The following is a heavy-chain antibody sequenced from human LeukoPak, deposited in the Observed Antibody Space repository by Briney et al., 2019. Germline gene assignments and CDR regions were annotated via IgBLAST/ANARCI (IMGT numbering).Heavy chain of an antibody. CDR2: INPNSGGT. CDR3: ARDLPSTSNWELDY. J-gene: IGHJ4*02. Sequence: ASVKVSCKASGYTFTGYYMHRVRQAAGQGLEWMGRINPNSGGTDYAQKFQGRVTMTRDTSISTAYMELSRLNSDDTAVYYCARDLPSTSNWELDYWGQGTLVTVSS. V-gene: IGHV1-2*06. CDR1: GYTFTGYY. D-gene: IGHD7-27*01.